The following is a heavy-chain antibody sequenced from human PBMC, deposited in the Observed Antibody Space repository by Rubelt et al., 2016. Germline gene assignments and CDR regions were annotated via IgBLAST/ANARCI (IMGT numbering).Heavy chain of an antibody. CDR3: ARSPRYDFEDNWFDP. CDR2: INPSGGST. Sequence: QVQLVQSGAEVKKPGSSVKVSCKASGGTFSSYAISWVRQAPGQGLEWMGIINPSGGSTSYAQKFQGRVTMTRETSTSTVYMELSSLRSEDTAVYYCARSPRYDFEDNWFDPWGQGTLVTVSS. V-gene: IGHV1-46*01. D-gene: IGHD3-3*01. CDR1: GGTFSSYA. J-gene: IGHJ5*02.